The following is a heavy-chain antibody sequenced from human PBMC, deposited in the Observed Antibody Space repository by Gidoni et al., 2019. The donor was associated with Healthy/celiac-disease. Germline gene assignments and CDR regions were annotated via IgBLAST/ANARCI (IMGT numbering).Heavy chain of an antibody. J-gene: IGHJ6*02. Sequence: EVQLVESGGGLIQPGGSLRLSCAASGFTVSRNYMSWVRQAPGKGLEWVSVSYSGGSTYYVDSVKGRFTISRDNSKNTLYLQMNSLRAEDTAVYYCARGMGYDSTLYGMDVWGQGTTVTVSS. CDR3: ARGMGYDSTLYGMDV. CDR1: GFTVSRNY. CDR2: SYSGGST. V-gene: IGHV3-53*01. D-gene: IGHD3-22*01.